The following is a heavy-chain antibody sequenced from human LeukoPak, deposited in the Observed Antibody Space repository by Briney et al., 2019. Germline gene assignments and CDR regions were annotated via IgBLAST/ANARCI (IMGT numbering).Heavy chain of an antibody. CDR3: AKADRSAAAGTAVFDY. CDR1: GFTFSSYA. V-gene: IGHV3-23*01. CDR2: ISGSGGNT. D-gene: IGHD6-13*01. Sequence: GGSLRLSCAASGFTFSSYAMSWVRQAPGKGLEWVSGISGSGGNTYYADSVKGRFTISRDNSKNTLYLQMNSLRAEDTAVFYCAKADRSAAAGTAVFDYWGQGTLVTVSS. J-gene: IGHJ4*02.